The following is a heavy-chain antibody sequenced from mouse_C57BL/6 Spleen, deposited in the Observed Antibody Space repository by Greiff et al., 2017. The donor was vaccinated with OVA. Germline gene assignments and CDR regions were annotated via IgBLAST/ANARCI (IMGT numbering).Heavy chain of an antibody. D-gene: IGHD1-1*01. V-gene: IGHV5-9*01. CDR2: ISGGGGNT. Sequence: EVKLMESGGGLVKPGGSLKLSCAASGFTFSSYTMSWVRQTPEKRLEWVATISGGGGNTYYPDSVKGRFTISRDNAKNTLYLQMSSLRSEDTALYYCARNYGSSSWFAYWGQGTLGTVSA. J-gene: IGHJ3*01. CDR1: GFTFSSYT. CDR3: ARNYGSSSWFAY.